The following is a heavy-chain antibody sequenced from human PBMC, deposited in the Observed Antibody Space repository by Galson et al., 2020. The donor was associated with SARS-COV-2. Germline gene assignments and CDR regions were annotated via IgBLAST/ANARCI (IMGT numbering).Heavy chain of an antibody. Sequence: GESLRLSCAASGFTLSSNYMSWVRQAPGKGLEWVSVIYSGGSTYYAGSVKGRFTISRDNSKNTRYLQMNSRRAEDTAVYYCAAQGPWYSSSWGGFDYWGQGTLVTVSS. V-gene: IGHV3-66*01. CDR1: GFTLSSNY. CDR2: IYSGGST. J-gene: IGHJ4*02. D-gene: IGHD6-13*01. CDR3: AAQGPWYSSSWGGFDY.